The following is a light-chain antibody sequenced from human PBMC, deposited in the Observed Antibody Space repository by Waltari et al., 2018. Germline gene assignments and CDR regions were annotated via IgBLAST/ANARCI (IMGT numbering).Light chain of an antibody. CDR3: QQYNNWWT. CDR2: GAS. V-gene: IGKV3-15*01. CDR1: QSVSTN. Sequence: EIVMTQSPATLSVSPGERATLSCRASQSVSTNLAWYQHKPGQAPRLLIYGASTRATGIPARFSGSGSGTDFTLTISSMQSEDFAVYYCQQYNNWWTFGQGTKVEIK. J-gene: IGKJ1*01.